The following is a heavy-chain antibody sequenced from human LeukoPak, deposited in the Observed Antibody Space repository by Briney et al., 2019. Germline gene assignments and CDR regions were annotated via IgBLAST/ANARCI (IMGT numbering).Heavy chain of an antibody. D-gene: IGHD1-26*01. CDR2: IKPDGSQN. CDR3: ARDSGRFFVDF. J-gene: IGHJ4*02. V-gene: IGHV3-7*01. CDR1: GFSFNAYW. Sequence: GGSLRLSCAASGFSFNAYWMTWVRQPPGKGLEWVANIKPDGSQNFCVDSVKGRFTISRDNAQNSLYLQMNSLRAEDTAVYYCARDSGRFFVDFWGQGTLVTVSS.